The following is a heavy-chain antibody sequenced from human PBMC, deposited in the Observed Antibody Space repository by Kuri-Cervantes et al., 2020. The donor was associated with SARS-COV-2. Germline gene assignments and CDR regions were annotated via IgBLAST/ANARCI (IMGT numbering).Heavy chain of an antibody. V-gene: IGHV4-30-4*01. CDR3: ARGPLGYCSSTSCYTRYNWFDP. D-gene: IGHD2-2*02. CDR1: GGSISSGDYY. J-gene: IGHJ5*02. CDR2: IYYSGST. Sequence: SCTVSGGSISSGDYYWSWIRQPPGKGLEWIGYIYYSGSTNYNPSLKSRVTISVDTSKNQFSLKLSSVTAADTAVYYCARGPLGYCSSTSCYTRYNWFDPWGQGTLVTVSS.